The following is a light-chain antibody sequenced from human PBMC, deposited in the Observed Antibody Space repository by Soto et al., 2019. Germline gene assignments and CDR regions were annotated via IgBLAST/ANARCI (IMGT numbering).Light chain of an antibody. V-gene: IGLV1-51*02. CDR1: GANIGKNY. J-gene: IGLJ3*02. Sequence: QSVLTQPPSVSAAPGQKVTISCSGSGANIGKNYVSWYLQLPGTAPKLLIPETDRRPSGIPDRFYGSKSGTSASLGITGRRTGHEAASCRRTCDSTLNVWLFRGGTPLPVL. CDR3: RTCDSTLNVWL. CDR2: ETD.